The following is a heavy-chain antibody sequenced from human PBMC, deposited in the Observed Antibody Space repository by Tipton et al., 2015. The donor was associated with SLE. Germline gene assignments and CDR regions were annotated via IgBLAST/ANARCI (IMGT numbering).Heavy chain of an antibody. J-gene: IGHJ3*02. CDR1: GGSISSGSYY. Sequence: TLSLTCTVSGGSISSGSYYWSWIRQPAGKGLEWIGYIYTSGSTNYNPSLKSRVTISVDTSKNQFSLKLSSVTAADTAVYYCARVPTYDILTRVGGYGAFDIWGQGTMVTVSS. CDR2: IYTSGST. D-gene: IGHD3-9*01. V-gene: IGHV4-61*09. CDR3: ARVPTYDILTRVGGYGAFDI.